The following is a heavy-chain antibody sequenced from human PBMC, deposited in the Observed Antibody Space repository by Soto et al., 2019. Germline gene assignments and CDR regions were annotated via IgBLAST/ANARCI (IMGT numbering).Heavy chain of an antibody. CDR1: GFTFDDYA. Sequence: EVQPVESGGGLVQPGGSLRLSCAASGFTFDDYAIHWVRQAPGKGLEWVSGISWNGAATGYVDSVKGRFSISRDNTKNTLYLQMDSLRSEDTAVYYCANLPLYGSGFDCWGQGTLVTVSS. J-gene: IGHJ4*02. CDR3: ANLPLYGSGFDC. V-gene: IGHV3-9*01. CDR2: ISWNGAAT. D-gene: IGHD3-10*01.